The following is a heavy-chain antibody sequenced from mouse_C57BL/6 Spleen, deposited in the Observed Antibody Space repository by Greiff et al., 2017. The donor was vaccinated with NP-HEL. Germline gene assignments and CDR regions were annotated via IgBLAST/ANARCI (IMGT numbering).Heavy chain of an antibody. Sequence: EVQLQESGPELVKPGASVKIPCKASGYTFTDYNMDWVKQSPGQSLEWIGDINPNNGGTIYNQKFKGKATLTVDKSSSTAYMELRSLTSEDTAVYYCAREKKNYPFAYWGQGTLVTVSA. J-gene: IGHJ3*01. V-gene: IGHV1-18*01. CDR3: AREKKNYPFAY. CDR1: GYTFTDYN. CDR2: INPNNGGT.